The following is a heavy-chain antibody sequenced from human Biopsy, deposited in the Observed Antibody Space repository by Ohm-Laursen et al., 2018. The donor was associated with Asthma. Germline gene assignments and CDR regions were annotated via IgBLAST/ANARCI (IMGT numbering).Heavy chain of an antibody. CDR3: ARAVDYSHYYGIDV. D-gene: IGHD3-10*01. J-gene: IGHJ6*02. CDR1: GYTFNSAG. CDR2: ISVYNGNT. V-gene: IGHV1-18*01. Sequence: ASVKGSCKTSGYTFNSAGITWVRQAPGQGLEWMGWISVYNGNTKVAQKLQDRVTMITDTSTSTAYMELRSLRSDDTAVYFCARAVDYSHYYGIDVWSQGTTVTVS.